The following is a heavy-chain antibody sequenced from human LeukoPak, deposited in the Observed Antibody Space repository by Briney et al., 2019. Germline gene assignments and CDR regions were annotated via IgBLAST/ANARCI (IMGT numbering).Heavy chain of an antibody. CDR2: ISSSSDYI. CDR1: GFTFSSYN. CDR3: ARGKTSQNIVTRKTYNWFDP. Sequence: GGSLRLSCAASGFTFSSYNMNWVRQAPGKGLEGVSSISSSSDYIYYADSVKGRFTISRDNAKNSLYLQMKSRRAEDTAVYYCARGKTSQNIVTRKTYNWFDPWGQGTLVTVSS. V-gene: IGHV3-21*01. D-gene: IGHD2/OR15-2a*01. J-gene: IGHJ5*02.